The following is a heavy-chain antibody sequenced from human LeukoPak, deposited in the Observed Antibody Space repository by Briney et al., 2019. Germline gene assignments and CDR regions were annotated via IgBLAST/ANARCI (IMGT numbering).Heavy chain of an antibody. D-gene: IGHD3-3*01. CDR2: IYYSGST. J-gene: IGHJ3*02. CDR1: GGSISSYY. V-gene: IGHV4-59*08. CDR3: ARLLWDYDFWSGYYTGTPLGAFDI. Sequence: SETLSLTCTVSGGSISSYYWSWIRQPPGRGLEWIGYIYYSGSTNYNPSLKSRVTISVDTSKNQFSLKLSSVTAADTAVYCCARLLWDYDFWSGYYTGTPLGAFDIWGQGTMVTVSS.